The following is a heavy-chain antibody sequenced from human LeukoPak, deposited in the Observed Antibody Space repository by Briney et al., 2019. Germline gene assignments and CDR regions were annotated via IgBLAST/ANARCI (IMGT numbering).Heavy chain of an antibody. D-gene: IGHD3-22*01. J-gene: IGHJ4*02. V-gene: IGHV4-30-4*01. CDR1: GGSLSDGNSY. Sequence: SETLSLTCSVSGGSLSDGNSYWSWIRQSPAKGLEWLGYFYHTGTTQYNPSFQSRLTISADRSKNQFSLKLSSVTAADTAVYYCARSGDYYDSSGEFDYWGQGTRVTVSS. CDR2: FYHTGTT. CDR3: ARSGDYYDSSGEFDY.